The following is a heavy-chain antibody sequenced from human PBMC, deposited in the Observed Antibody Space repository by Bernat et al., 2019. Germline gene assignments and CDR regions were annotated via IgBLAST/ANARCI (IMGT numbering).Heavy chain of an antibody. J-gene: IGHJ4*02. CDR2: ISGSGGST. Sequence: EVQLLESGGGLVQPGGSLRLSCAASGFTFSSYAMSWVRQAPGKGLEWVSAISGSGGSTYYADSVKGRFTISRDNSKNTLYLQMNSLKTEDTAVYYCTTEGEVSHFDYWGQGTLVTVSS. D-gene: IGHD3-16*01. CDR3: TTEGEVSHFDY. CDR1: GFTFSSYA. V-gene: IGHV3-23*01.